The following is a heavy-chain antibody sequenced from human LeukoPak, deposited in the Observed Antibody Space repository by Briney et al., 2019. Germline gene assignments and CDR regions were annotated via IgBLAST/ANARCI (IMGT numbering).Heavy chain of an antibody. J-gene: IGHJ4*02. CDR1: GYTFTGYY. Sequence: ASVKVSCKASGYTFTGYYMHWVRQAPGQDLEWMGGIIPFTGTTNYAQKFQGRVTITADESTSAVYMEMNTLRSEDTAVYYCARGYSSGWYKGLDHWGQGTLVTVSS. D-gene: IGHD6-19*01. V-gene: IGHV1-69*13. CDR3: ARGYSSGWYKGLDH. CDR2: IIPFTGTT.